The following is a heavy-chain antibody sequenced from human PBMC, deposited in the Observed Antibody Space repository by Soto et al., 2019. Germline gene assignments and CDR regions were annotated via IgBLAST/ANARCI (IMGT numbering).Heavy chain of an antibody. CDR3: AAGETAVTCDS. Sequence: AVKVSCTASGLTFTSAAVQWVRQARGQRLEWIGWIVVSSGNTNYAQKFQERVTITRDMSTSTAYMELSSLRSEDTAVYYCAAGETAVTCDSWGQGTMVTVS. J-gene: IGHJ3*02. V-gene: IGHV1-58*01. D-gene: IGHD4-4*01. CDR2: IVVSSGNT. CDR1: GLTFTSAA.